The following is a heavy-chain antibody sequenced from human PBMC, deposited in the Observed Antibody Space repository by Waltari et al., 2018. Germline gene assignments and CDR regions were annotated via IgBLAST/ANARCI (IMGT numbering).Heavy chain of an antibody. D-gene: IGHD1-7*01. Sequence: EVQLVESGGGLVKPGGSLRLSCAASGFTFSSYSMNWVRQAPGKVLEWVSSISSSSSYIYYADSVKGRFTISRDNAKNSLYLQMNSLRAEDTAVYYCARDLGLELREEAFDIWGQGTMVTVSS. J-gene: IGHJ3*02. CDR2: ISSSSSYI. CDR3: ARDLGLELREEAFDI. V-gene: IGHV3-21*01. CDR1: GFTFSSYS.